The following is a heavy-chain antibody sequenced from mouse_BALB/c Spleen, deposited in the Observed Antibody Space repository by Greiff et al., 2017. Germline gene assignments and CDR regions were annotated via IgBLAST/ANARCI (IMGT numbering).Heavy chain of an antibody. CDR1: GFNIKDTY. CDR3: ANYYYGSRYYFDY. J-gene: IGHJ2*01. D-gene: IGHD1-1*01. Sequence: EVHLVESGAELVKPGASVKLSCTASGFNIKDTYMHWVKQRPEQGLEWIGRIDPANGNTKYDPKFQGKATITADTSSNTAYLQLSSLTSEDTAVYYCANYYYGSRYYFDYWGQGTTLTVSS. V-gene: IGHV14-3*02. CDR2: IDPANGNT.